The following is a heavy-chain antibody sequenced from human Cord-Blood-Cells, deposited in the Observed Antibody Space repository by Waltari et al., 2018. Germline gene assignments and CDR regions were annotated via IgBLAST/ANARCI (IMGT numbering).Heavy chain of an antibody. D-gene: IGHD3-10*01. CDR3: ARQVWYGSGSYYNWFDP. Sequence: QLQLQESGPGLVKPSETLSLTCTVSGGSISSSSYYWGWIRQPPGKGLEWIGSIYYSGSTYSNPSLKSRVTISVDTSKNQFSLKLSSVTAADTAVYYCARQVWYGSGSYYNWFDPWGQGTLVTVSS. J-gene: IGHJ5*02. CDR1: GGSISSSSYY. CDR2: IYYSGST. V-gene: IGHV4-39*01.